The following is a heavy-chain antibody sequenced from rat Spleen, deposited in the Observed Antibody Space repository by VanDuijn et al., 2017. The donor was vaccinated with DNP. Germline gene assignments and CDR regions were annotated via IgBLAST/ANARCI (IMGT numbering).Heavy chain of an antibody. Sequence: EVQLVESGGGLVQPGRSMKLSCAASGFTFSNYYMAWVRQAPTKGLEWVATIIYDGSRTYYGDSVKGRFSISRDDAQSTLYLQMDSLRSEDTATYYCATPAHYGYKGDYWGQGVLVTVSS. CDR3: ATPAHYGYKGDY. CDR2: IIYDGSRT. J-gene: IGHJ2*01. CDR1: GFTFSNYY. D-gene: IGHD1-6*01. V-gene: IGHV5S10*01.